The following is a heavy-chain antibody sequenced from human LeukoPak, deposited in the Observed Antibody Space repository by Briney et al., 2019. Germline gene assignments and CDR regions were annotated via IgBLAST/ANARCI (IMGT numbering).Heavy chain of an antibody. CDR1: GFTFSNYW. V-gene: IGHV3-7*01. CDR3: ARTLVVVMYYGMDV. CDR2: IKTDGSEK. D-gene: IGHD3-22*01. J-gene: IGHJ6*02. Sequence: GGSLRLSCEGSGFTFSNYWMGWVRQAPGKGLQWVANIKTDGSEKYYVDSVKGRFTISRDNSKNTLYLQMNSLRAEDTAVYYCARTLVVVMYYGMDVWGQGTTVTVSS.